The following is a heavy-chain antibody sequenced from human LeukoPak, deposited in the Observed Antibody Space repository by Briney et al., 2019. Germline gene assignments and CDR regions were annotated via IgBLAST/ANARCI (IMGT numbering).Heavy chain of an antibody. J-gene: IGHJ4*02. CDR3: ARDVVVVAASDPGYYFDY. D-gene: IGHD2-15*01. V-gene: IGHV1-46*01. CDR2: INPSGGST. Sequence: GASVKVSCKASGYTFTSYYMHWVRQAPGQGLEWMGIINPSGGSTSYAQKFQGRVTMTRDTSTSTVYMELSSLRSEDTAVYYCARDVVVVAASDPGYYFDYWAREPWSPSPQ. CDR1: GYTFTSYY.